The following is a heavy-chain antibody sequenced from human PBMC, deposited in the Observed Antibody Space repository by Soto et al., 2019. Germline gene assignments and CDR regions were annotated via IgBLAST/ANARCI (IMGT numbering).Heavy chain of an antibody. Sequence: QVQLVQSGAEVKKPGASVKVSCKASGYTFTSYYMHWVRQAPGQGLEWMGIINPSGGSTSYAQKFQGRVTMTRDTSTSTVYMELSSLRSEDTDVYYCVAGGYPREVDYWGQGTLVTVSS. V-gene: IGHV1-46*01. CDR3: VAGGYPREVDY. D-gene: IGHD5-12*01. CDR2: INPSGGST. CDR1: GYTFTSYY. J-gene: IGHJ4*02.